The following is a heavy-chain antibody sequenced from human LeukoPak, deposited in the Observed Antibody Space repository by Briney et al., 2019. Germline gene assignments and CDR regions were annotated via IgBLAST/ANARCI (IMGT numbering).Heavy chain of an antibody. D-gene: IGHD6-13*01. CDR1: GGSFSSGDNY. Sequence: SETLSLTCTVSGGSFSSGDNYCSWIRQPPGKGLEWIGYIHYSGSTYYNPSLKSRVTISVDTSKNQSSLKLNSVTAADTAVYYCARGSTSNWYAGFDYWGQGTLVTVSS. V-gene: IGHV4-30-4*01. CDR2: IHYSGST. CDR3: ARGSTSNWYAGFDY. J-gene: IGHJ4*02.